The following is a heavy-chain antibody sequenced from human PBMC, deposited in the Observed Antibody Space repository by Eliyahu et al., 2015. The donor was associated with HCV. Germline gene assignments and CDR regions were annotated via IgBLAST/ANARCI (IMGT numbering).Heavy chain of an antibody. J-gene: IGHJ4*02. CDR3: ARHERLYSPFDH. D-gene: IGHD2-8*01. V-gene: IGHV4-39*01. Sequence: QLQLQESGPGLVKPSETLSLTCTVSGXSISSSPYNWGWIRQPPGKGLEWIGSISYSGSTYYNTSLKSRVAISGHTSKNQFSLXLRSVTAADTALYYCARHERLYSPFDHWGQGILVTVYS. CDR1: GXSISSSPYN. CDR2: ISYSGST.